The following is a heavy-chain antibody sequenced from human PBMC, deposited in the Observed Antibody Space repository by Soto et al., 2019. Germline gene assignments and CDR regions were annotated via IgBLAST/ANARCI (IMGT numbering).Heavy chain of an antibody. CDR2: MNPNSGNT. CDR1: GYTYTIYD. V-gene: IGHV1-8*01. Sequence: ASVKVSCKASGYTYTIYDINWVRQATGQGLEWMGWMNPNSGNTVYAQKFQGRITMTRNTSINTAYMGLSSLRSEDTAVYYCERERPYFDYWGQGTLVTVPS. CDR3: ERERPYFDY. J-gene: IGHJ4*02.